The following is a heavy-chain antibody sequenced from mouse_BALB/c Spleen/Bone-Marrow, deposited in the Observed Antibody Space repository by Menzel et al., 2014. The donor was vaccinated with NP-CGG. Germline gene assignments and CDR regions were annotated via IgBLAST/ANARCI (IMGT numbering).Heavy chain of an antibody. CDR2: IDPFNGVT. D-gene: IGHD2-4*01. CDR1: GYSFTSYY. J-gene: IGHJ3*01. Sequence: EVQLQQSGPELMKPGASVKISCKASGYSFTSYYIHWVKQNHGKSLEWIGYIDPFNGVTIYNQKFKGKATLTADKSSSTAYVHLSSLTSEDSAVYYCARRVITTGPGFAYWGQGTLVTVSA. V-gene: IGHV1-28*01. CDR3: ARRVITTGPGFAY.